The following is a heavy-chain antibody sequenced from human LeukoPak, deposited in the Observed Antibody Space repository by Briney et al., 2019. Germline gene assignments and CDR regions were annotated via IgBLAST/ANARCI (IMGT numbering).Heavy chain of an antibody. D-gene: IGHD6-13*01. Sequence: PGGSLRLSCAASGFTFNSYGMHWVRQAPGKGLEWVSVIWYDGSNKYYADSVKGRFTISRDNSKNTLYLQMNSLRAEDTAVYYCAREQLVSPYFDYWGQGTLVTVSS. CDR2: IWYDGSNK. J-gene: IGHJ4*02. CDR1: GFTFNSYG. CDR3: AREQLVSPYFDY. V-gene: IGHV3-33*01.